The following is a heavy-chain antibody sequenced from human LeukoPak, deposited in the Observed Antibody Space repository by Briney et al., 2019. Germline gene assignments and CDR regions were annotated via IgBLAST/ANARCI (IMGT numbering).Heavy chain of an antibody. CDR1: GFTFSSYS. Sequence: PGGSLRLSCAASGFTFSSYSVNWVRPAPGKGLEWVSSISSSSTYIYYADSVKGRFTISRDNSKNSLYLQMNSLRAEDTAVCYCASGATMVRYWGQGTLVTVAS. D-gene: IGHD3-10*01. J-gene: IGHJ4*02. CDR2: ISSSSTYI. CDR3: ASGATMVRY. V-gene: IGHV3-21*01.